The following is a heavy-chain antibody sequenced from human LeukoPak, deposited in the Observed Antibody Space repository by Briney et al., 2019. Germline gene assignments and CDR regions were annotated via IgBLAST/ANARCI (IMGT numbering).Heavy chain of an antibody. J-gene: IGHJ6*03. D-gene: IGHD4-23*01. CDR1: GSTFSSYT. CDR2: IIPILGIA. CDR3: ARGNPYYYYMDV. V-gene: IGHV1-69*02. Sequence: SEKVSCKASGSTFSSYTISWVRQAPGQGLEWMGRIIPILGIANYAQKFQGRVTITADKSTSTAYMELSSLRSEDTAVYYCARGNPYYYYMDVWGKGTTVTVSS.